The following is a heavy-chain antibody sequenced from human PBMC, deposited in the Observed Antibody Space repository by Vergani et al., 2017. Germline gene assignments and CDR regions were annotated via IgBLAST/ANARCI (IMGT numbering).Heavy chain of an antibody. Sequence: QVQLQESGPGLVKPSETLSLTCTVSGGSISSYYWSWIRQPPGKGLEWFGYIYYSGSTNYNPPLKSRVTISVDTSKNQFSLKLSSVTAADTAVYYCARQGHHVFGYFDYWGQGTLVTVSS. V-gene: IGHV4-59*01. D-gene: IGHD3-10*02. J-gene: IGHJ4*02. CDR3: ARQGHHVFGYFDY. CDR1: GGSISSYY. CDR2: IYYSGST.